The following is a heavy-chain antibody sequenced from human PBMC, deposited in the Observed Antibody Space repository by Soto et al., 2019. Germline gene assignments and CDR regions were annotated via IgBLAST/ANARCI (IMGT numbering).Heavy chain of an antibody. J-gene: IGHJ4*02. V-gene: IGHV4-59*01. CDR2: IYYSGST. D-gene: IGHD2-15*01. CDR3: ASSGGNTDFFDY. Sequence: SETLSLTCAVSGGSISSYYWSWIRQPPGKGLEWIGYIYYSGSTNYNPSLKSRVTISVDTSKNQFSLKLSSVTAADTAVYYCASSGGNTDFFDYWGQGTLVTVSS. CDR1: GGSISSYY.